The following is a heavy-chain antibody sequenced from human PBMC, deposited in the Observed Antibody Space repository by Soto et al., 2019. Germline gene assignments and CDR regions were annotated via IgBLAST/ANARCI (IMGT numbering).Heavy chain of an antibody. CDR2: INHSGST. J-gene: IGHJ6*02. CDR3: ARGFIVVVPAASRGTYYYGMDV. V-gene: IGHV4-34*01. D-gene: IGHD2-2*01. Sequence: SETLSLTCAVYCGSFSGYYWSWIHQPPGKGLEWIGEINHSGSTNYNPSLKSRVTISVDTSKNQFSLKLSSVTAADTAVYYCARGFIVVVPAASRGTYYYGMDVWGQGTTVTVSS. CDR1: CGSFSGYY.